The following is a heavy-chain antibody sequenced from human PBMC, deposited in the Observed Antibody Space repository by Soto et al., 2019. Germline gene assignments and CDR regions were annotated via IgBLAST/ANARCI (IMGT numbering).Heavy chain of an antibody. CDR1: GGSFSGYY. Sequence: QVQLQQWGAGLLKPSETLSLTCAVYGGSFSGYYWSWIRQPPGKGLEWIGEINHSGSTNYNPSLKSRVTISVDTSKNQFSLKLSSVTAADTAVYYCARGGTLLLWFGELPQLHYWGQGTLVTVSS. D-gene: IGHD3-10*01. V-gene: IGHV4-34*01. CDR2: INHSGST. CDR3: ARGGTLLLWFGELPQLHY. J-gene: IGHJ4*02.